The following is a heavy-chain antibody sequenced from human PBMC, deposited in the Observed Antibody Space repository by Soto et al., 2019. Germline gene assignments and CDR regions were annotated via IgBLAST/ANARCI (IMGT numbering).Heavy chain of an antibody. V-gene: IGHV1-69*04. CDR2: IIPILGIA. D-gene: IGHD6-19*01. CDR1: GGTFSSYT. Sequence: ASVKVSCKASGGTFSSYTISWVRQAPGQGLEWMGRIIPILGIANYAQKFQGRVTITADKSTSTAYMELSSLRSEDTAVYYCARDGSVAGTFNNAGLYYFDYWGQGTLVTVS. J-gene: IGHJ4*02. CDR3: ARDGSVAGTFNNAGLYYFDY.